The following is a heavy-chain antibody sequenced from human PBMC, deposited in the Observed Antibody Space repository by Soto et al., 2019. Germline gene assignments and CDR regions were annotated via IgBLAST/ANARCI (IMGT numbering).Heavy chain of an antibody. Sequence: QVQLVESGGGVVQPGRSLRLSCAASGFSFSDFGMHWVRQAPDTGLDWVAAVTHDGTNKYYADSVKGRFTISKDNSKNTLYLQMNSLRVDDTAVYYCATWGPPDFSMGYWGQGALVTVSS. CDR1: GFSFSDFG. J-gene: IGHJ4*02. CDR2: VTHDGTNK. CDR3: ATWGPPDFSMGY. V-gene: IGHV3-30*03. D-gene: IGHD3-3*01.